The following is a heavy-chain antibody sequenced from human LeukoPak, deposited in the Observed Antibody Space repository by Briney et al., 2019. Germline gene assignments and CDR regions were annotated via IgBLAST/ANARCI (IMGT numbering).Heavy chain of an antibody. CDR2: ISSSSSYI. V-gene: IGHV3-21*01. J-gene: IGHJ4*02. Sequence: GGSLRLSCAASGFTFSSYSMNWVRQAPGKGLEWVSSISSSSSYIYYADSVKGRFTISRDNAKNSLYLQMNSLRAEGTAVYYCARSHQVSGSFDYWGQGTLVTVSS. D-gene: IGHD3-22*01. CDR1: GFTFSSYS. CDR3: ARSHQVSGSFDY.